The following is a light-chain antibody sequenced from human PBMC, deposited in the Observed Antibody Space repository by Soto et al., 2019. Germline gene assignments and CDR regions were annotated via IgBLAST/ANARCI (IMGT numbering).Light chain of an antibody. Sequence: EIVLTQSPGTLSLSPGEGATLSCRASQSVSGNLLAWYQQKPGQAPRLLIYGASSRATGIPDRFSGSGSGTDFTLTISRLELEDFAVYYCQHYGSAPSTFGQGTRLEIK. CDR3: QHYGSAPST. CDR2: GAS. CDR1: QSVSGNL. V-gene: IGKV3-20*01. J-gene: IGKJ5*01.